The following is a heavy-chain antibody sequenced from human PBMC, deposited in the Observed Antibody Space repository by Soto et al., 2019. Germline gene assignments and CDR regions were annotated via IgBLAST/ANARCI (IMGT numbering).Heavy chain of an antibody. CDR2: ISAYNGNT. J-gene: IGHJ6*02. Sequence: QVQLVQSGGEVKKPGPSVKVSCKTSGYSFTTYGISGVRQAPGQGLEWMGWISAYNGNTNYAQKLQDRVTMTTDTSTSTAYMELRSLRSDDTAVYYCAREGPAPYYYYGMDVWGQGSTVTVSS. CDR3: AREGPAPYYYYGMDV. CDR1: GYSFTTYG. V-gene: IGHV1-18*01.